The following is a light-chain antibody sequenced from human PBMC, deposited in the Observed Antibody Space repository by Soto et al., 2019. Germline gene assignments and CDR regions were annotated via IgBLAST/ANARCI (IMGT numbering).Light chain of an antibody. J-gene: IGKJ1*01. V-gene: IGKV1-5*03. CDR1: QRISRR. CDR3: QQYNIYRRT. Sequence: DIQMTQSPSTLSASVGDRVTITCRASQRISRRLAWYQQKPGKDPTHLIYKASSLESGVPSRFSGSGSGTEFTLTISSLQPDDFATYYCQQYNIYRRTFGQGTKVEIK. CDR2: KAS.